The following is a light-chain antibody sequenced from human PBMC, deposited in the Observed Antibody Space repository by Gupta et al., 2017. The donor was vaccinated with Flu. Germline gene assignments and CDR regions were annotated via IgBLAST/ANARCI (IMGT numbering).Light chain of an antibody. V-gene: IGKV1-39*01. CDR1: QSITKY. CDR2: AAS. CDR3: QQSYSNPLT. Sequence: IRMIQSPSPRSASIGDRVTITCRASQSITKYLSWYHQKPGQAPKLLIYAASTLQSGVPSRFSGSGSGTDFTLTISGLQLEDVGTYYCQQSYSNPLTFGGGTKVEVK. J-gene: IGKJ4*01.